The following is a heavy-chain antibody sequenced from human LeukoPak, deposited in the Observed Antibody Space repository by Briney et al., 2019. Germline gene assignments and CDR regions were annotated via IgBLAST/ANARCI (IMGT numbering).Heavy chain of an antibody. CDR1: GFTFSSYG. V-gene: IGHV3-23*01. CDR3: AELGITMIGGV. J-gene: IGHJ6*04. CDR2: ISGSGDST. Sequence: GGSLRLSCAASGFTFSSYGMRWVRQAPGKGLEWVSGISGSGDSTYYADSVKGRFTISRDSAKNSLYLQMNSLRAEDTAVYYCAELGITMIGGVWGKGTTVTISS. D-gene: IGHD3-10*02.